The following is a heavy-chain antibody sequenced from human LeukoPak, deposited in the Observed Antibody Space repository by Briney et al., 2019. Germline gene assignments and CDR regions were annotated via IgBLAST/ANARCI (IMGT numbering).Heavy chain of an antibody. J-gene: IGHJ4*02. CDR1: GFTFSSYG. V-gene: IGHV3-30*02. CDR2: IRYDGSNK. Sequence: GGSLRLSCAASGFTFSSYGMHWVRQAPGKGLEWVAFIRYDGSNKYYADSVKGRFTISRDNSKNTLYLQMNSLRAEDTAVYYCARGGEGSGYLFDYWGQGTLVTVSS. D-gene: IGHD3-3*01. CDR3: ARGGEGSGYLFDY.